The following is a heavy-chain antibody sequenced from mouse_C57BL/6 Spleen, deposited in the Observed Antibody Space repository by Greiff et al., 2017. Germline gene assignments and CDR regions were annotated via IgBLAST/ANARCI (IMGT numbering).Heavy chain of an antibody. V-gene: IGHV1-55*01. D-gene: IGHD2-4*01. CDR2: IYPGSGST. J-gene: IGHJ4*01. Sequence: QVQLQQPGAELVKPGASVKMSCKASGYTFTSYWITWVKQRPGQGLEWIGDIYPGSGSTNYNEKFKSKATLTVDTSSSTAYMQLSSLTSEDSAVYYCARCDYGVLYAMDYWGQGTSVTVSS. CDR1: GYTFTSYW. CDR3: ARCDYGVLYAMDY.